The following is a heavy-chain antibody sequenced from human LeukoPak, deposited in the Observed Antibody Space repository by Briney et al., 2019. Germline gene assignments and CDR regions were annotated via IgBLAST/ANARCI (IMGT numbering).Heavy chain of an antibody. D-gene: IGHD1-1*01. J-gene: IGHJ3*02. CDR1: GFTFSNYA. V-gene: IGHV3-30*01. CDR3: ARFNVGTNTTQKNAFDI. CDR2: ISFDATKE. Sequence: GGSLRLSCAASGFTFSNYAMHWVRQAPGKGLEWVAVISFDATKEYFGKSVKGRFTISRDNSKATLYLQMHRLRIEDTALYFCARFNVGTNTTQKNAFDIWGRGTEVAVSS.